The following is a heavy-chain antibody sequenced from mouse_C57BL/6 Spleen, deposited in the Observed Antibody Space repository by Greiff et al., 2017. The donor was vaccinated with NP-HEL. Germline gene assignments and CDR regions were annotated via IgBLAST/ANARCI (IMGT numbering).Heavy chain of an antibody. J-gene: IGHJ3*01. Sequence: VKVVESGAELARPGASVKLSCKASGYTFTSYGISWVKQRTGQGLEWIGEIYPRSGNTYYNEKFKGKATLTADKSSSTAYMELRSLTSEDSAVYFCAKGGDYDPAWFAYWGQGTLVTVSA. CDR2: IYPRSGNT. V-gene: IGHV1-81*01. CDR1: GYTFTSYG. D-gene: IGHD2-4*01. CDR3: AKGGDYDPAWFAY.